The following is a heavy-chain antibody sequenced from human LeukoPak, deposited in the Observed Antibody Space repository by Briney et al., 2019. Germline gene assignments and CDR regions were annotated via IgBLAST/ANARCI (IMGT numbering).Heavy chain of an antibody. V-gene: IGHV3-30*02. CDR2: IRYDGSNK. Sequence: GGSLRLSCAASGFTLSSYGMHWVRQAPGKGLEWVAFIRYDGSNKYYADSVKGRFTISRDNSKNTLYLQMNSLRAADTAVYYCAKDPTHYRVWDDYDSTVLSYWGQGTLVTVSS. CDR1: GFTLSSYG. CDR3: AKDPTHYRVWDDYDSTVLSY. J-gene: IGHJ4*02. D-gene: IGHD3-22*01.